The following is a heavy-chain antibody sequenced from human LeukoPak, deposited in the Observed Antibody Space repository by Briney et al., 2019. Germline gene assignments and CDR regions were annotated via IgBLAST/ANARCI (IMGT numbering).Heavy chain of an antibody. V-gene: IGHV3-21*01. CDR3: ARDISRWSYSSSDY. CDR2: ISSSSSYI. D-gene: IGHD6-6*01. CDR1: GFTFSSYS. Sequence: PGGSLRLSCAASGFTFSSYSMNWVRQAPGKGLEWVSSISSSSSYIYYADSEKGRFTISRDNAKNSLYLQMNSLRAEDTAVYYCARDISRWSYSSSDYWGQGTLVTVSS. J-gene: IGHJ4*02.